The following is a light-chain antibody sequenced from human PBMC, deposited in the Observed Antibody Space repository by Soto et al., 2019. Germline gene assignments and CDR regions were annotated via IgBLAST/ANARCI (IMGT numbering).Light chain of an antibody. CDR3: QQYYSFPPT. V-gene: IGKV1-5*01. J-gene: IGKJ1*01. CDR1: QSISNW. Sequence: DIQMTQSPSTLPASVGDRVTITCRASQSISNWLAWYQQKPGTAPKRLIYGASSLQSGVPSRFSGSGSGTDFTLTISCLQSEDFATYYCQQYYSFPPTFGQGTKVDIK. CDR2: GAS.